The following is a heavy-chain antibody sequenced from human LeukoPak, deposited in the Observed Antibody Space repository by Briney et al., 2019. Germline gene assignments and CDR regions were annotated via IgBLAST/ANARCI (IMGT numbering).Heavy chain of an antibody. J-gene: IGHJ6*03. V-gene: IGHV4-31*02. CDR1: GDSVNNGLFY. Sequence: SETPSLTCSVSGDSVNNGLFYWTWIRQFPGKGLEWIGYIYYIGITRYNPSLRSRVTMSIDTSKNLFSLKLNSATVADTAVYYCARVGLRHCGGGSRLSAAGYYYYYYMDVWGRGTTVTVFS. D-gene: IGHD2-15*01. CDR2: IYYIGIT. CDR3: ARVGLRHCGGGSRLSAAGYYYYYYMDV.